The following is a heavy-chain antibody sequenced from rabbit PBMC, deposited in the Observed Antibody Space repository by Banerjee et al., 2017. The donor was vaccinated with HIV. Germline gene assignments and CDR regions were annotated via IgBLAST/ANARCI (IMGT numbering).Heavy chain of an antibody. CDR3: ARFRPDYYYGYAGYIIDYFNL. CDR1: GFDFSSYY. J-gene: IGHJ4*01. V-gene: IGHV1S7*01. Sequence: QLKETGGGLVQPGGSLTLSCKASGFDFSSYYMSWVRQAPGQGLEWIGIIYAGKGSTDYASWVNGRFTISSDNAQNTVDLQMNSLTAADTATYFCARFRPDYYYGYAGYIIDYFNLWGQGTLVT. CDR2: IYAGKGST. D-gene: IGHD6-1*01.